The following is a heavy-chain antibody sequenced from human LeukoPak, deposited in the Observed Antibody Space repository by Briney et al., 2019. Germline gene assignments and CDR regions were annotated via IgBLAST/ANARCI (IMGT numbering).Heavy chain of an antibody. J-gene: IGHJ6*02. CDR3: AKAASSSWPSYYYGMDV. CDR2: ITSDGSST. CDR1: GFTFCSYW. V-gene: IGHV3-74*01. D-gene: IGHD6-13*01. Sequence: PGGSLRLSCAASGFTFCSYWMHWVRQAPGKGLVWVSRITSDGSSTSYADSVKGRFTISRDNAKNTLYLQMNSRRVDDTAVYYCAKAASSSWPSYYYGMDVWGQGTTVTVSS.